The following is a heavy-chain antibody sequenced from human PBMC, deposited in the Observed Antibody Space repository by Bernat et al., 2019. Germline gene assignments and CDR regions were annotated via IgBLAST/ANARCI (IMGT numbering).Heavy chain of an antibody. V-gene: IGHV1-69*01. J-gene: IGHJ3*02. CDR2: IITIFGTA. CDR3: ARAGGYCSSTSCYAFDI. CDR1: GGTFSSYA. D-gene: IGHD2-2*01. Sequence: QVQLVRSGAEVKKPGSSVKVSCKASGGTFSSYAISWVQQAPGQGLEWMGGIITIFGTANYAQKFQGRVTITADESTSTAYMELSSLRSEDTAVYYCARAGGYCSSTSCYAFDIWGQGTMVTVSS.